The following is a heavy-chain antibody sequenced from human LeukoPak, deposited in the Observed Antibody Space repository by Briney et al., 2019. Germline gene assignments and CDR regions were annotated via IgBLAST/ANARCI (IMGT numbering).Heavy chain of an antibody. V-gene: IGHV4-59*11. CDR2: IYYSGST. Sequence: SETLSLTCTVSGGSISSHYWSWIQQPPGKGLEWIGYIYYSGSTNYNPSLKSRVTISVDTSKNQFSLKLSSVTAADTAVYYCARFGVAVAGTYAFDYWGQGTLVTVSS. CDR3: ARFGVAVAGTYAFDY. D-gene: IGHD6-19*01. CDR1: GGSISSHY. J-gene: IGHJ4*02.